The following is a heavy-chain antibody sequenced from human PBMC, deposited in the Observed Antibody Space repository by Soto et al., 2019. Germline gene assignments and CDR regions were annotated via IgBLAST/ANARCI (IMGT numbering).Heavy chain of an antibody. CDR2: INHSGST. V-gene: IGHV4-34*01. Sequence: SETLSLTCAVYGGSFSGYYWSWIRQPPGKGLEWIGEINHSGSTNYNPFLKSRVTISVDTSKNQFSLKLSSVTAADTAVYYCARVNKYYSEGSGSYYNPLSDYYYYMDVWGKGTTGTVSS. J-gene: IGHJ6*03. CDR3: ARVNKYYSEGSGSYYNPLSDYYYYMDV. CDR1: GGSFSGYY. D-gene: IGHD3-10*01.